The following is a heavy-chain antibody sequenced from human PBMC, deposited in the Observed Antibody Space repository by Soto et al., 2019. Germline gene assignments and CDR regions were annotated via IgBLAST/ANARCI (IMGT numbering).Heavy chain of an antibody. CDR1: GFTFSSYG. V-gene: IGHV3-33*01. CDR3: AREGYDFWSGYLPYPQ. CDR2: IWYDGSNK. D-gene: IGHD3-3*01. Sequence: GGSLRLSCAASGFTFSSYGMHWVRQAPGKGLEWVAVIWYDGSNKYYADSVKGRFTISRDNSKNTLYLQMNSLRAEDTAVYYCAREGYDFWSGYLPYPQWGQGTLVTVSS. J-gene: IGHJ4*02.